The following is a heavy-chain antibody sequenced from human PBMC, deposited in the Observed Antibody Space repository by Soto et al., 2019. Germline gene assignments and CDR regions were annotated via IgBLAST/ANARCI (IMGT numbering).Heavy chain of an antibody. V-gene: IGHV3-66*01. Sequence: EVQLVESGGGLVQPGGSLRLSCAASGFTVSSNYMTWVRQAPGKGLEWVSIIYSGGSTYYADSVKGRFTISRDNSKNTVYLQMNSLRADDTAVYYCARVLAYCGGACYSSWGQGTLVTVSS. J-gene: IGHJ5*02. D-gene: IGHD2-21*02. CDR3: ARVLAYCGGACYSS. CDR1: GFTVSSNY. CDR2: IYSGGST.